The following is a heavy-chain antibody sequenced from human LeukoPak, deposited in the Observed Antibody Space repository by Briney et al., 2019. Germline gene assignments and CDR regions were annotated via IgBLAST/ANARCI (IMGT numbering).Heavy chain of an antibody. J-gene: IGHJ4*02. Sequence: GGSLRLSCAASGFTVSSNYMNWVRQAPGKGLLWVSRINSDGSSTSYADSVKGRFTISRDNAKNTLYLQMNSLRAEDTAVYYCARRIAAAAAPYYFDYWGQGTLVTVSS. CDR1: GFTVSSNY. CDR3: ARRIAAAAAPYYFDY. D-gene: IGHD6-13*01. V-gene: IGHV3-74*01. CDR2: INSDGSST.